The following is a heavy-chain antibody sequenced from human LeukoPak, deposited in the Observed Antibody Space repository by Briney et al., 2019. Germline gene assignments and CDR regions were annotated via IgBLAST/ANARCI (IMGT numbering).Heavy chain of an antibody. CDR3: ALSSYSYGFYGMDV. Sequence: SETLSLTCAVYGGSFSGYYWSWIRQPPGKGLEWIGEINHSGSTNSHPSLKSRVTISVGKSKNQFSLKLSSVTAADKAVYYCALSSYSYGFYGMDVWGQGTTVTVSS. V-gene: IGHV4-34*01. CDR1: GGSFSGYY. J-gene: IGHJ6*02. D-gene: IGHD5-18*01. CDR2: INHSGST.